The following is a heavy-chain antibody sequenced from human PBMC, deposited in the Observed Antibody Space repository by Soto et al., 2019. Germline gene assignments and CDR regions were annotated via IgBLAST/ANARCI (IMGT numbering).Heavy chain of an antibody. J-gene: IGHJ4*02. CDR1: GGSITSSGSA. CDR2: IDYSGNI. Sequence: QLQLQESGPGLVKPSETLSLTCNASGGSITSSGSAWGWIRRSPGKGLEWIGTIDYSGNIYYIPSLKSRITISVDTSKNQISLKLSSVTAAYTAVYYCARHIHNQGFEYYFDSWGQGTLVTVSS. D-gene: IGHD1-1*01. V-gene: IGHV4-39*01. CDR3: ARHIHNQGFEYYFDS.